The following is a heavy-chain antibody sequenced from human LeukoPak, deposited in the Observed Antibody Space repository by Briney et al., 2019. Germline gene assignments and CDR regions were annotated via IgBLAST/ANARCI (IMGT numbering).Heavy chain of an antibody. CDR1: GFTVSSNY. CDR2: IYSGGST. Sequence: GGSLRLSCAASGFTVSSNYINWVRQAPGKGLEWISVIYSGGSTYYPDSVKGRFTISRDNSKNTLYLQMNSLRAEDTAVYYCARDRRGVGAFDIWGQGTMVTVSS. CDR3: ARDRRGVGAFDI. D-gene: IGHD3-10*01. V-gene: IGHV3-53*01. J-gene: IGHJ3*02.